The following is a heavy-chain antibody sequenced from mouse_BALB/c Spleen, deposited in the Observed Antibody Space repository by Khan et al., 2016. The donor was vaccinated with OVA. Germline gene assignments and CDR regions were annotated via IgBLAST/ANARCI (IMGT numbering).Heavy chain of an antibody. J-gene: IGHJ3*01. CDR2: INPSTSYS. V-gene: IGHV1-7*01. CDR1: GYTFTSYW. Sequence: VQLQQSGAELAKPGASVKMSCKASGYTFTSYWMHWVKQRPGQGLEWIGYINPSTSYSEYNQKFKDKATLTADKSSSTAYMQLSSLTSDDSAVYYCANHGSSSAWFAYWGQGTLVTVSA. CDR3: ANHGSSSAWFAY. D-gene: IGHD1-1*01.